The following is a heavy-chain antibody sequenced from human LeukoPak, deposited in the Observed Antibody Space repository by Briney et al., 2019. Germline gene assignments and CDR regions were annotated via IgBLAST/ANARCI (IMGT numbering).Heavy chain of an antibody. CDR1: GFTFSSYA. CDR3: AKDLYSNYGPADY. J-gene: IGHJ4*02. V-gene: IGHV3-23*01. CDR2: INGGGVNT. Sequence: PGGSLRLSCAACGFTFSSYAMSWVRQAPGKGLEWVSTINGGGVNTHYADSVGGRFTISRDNSKNTLFLQMNSLRDEDTAVYYCAKDLYSNYGPADYWGQGNLVTVSS. D-gene: IGHD4-11*01.